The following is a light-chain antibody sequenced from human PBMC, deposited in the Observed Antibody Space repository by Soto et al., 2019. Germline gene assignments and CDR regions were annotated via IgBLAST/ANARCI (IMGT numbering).Light chain of an antibody. CDR3: QSYDNRMSASMV. J-gene: IGLJ2*01. CDR1: SSNIGAGYD. CDR2: GKN. Sequence: QSVLTQPPSVSGAPGQRVTISCSGSSSNIGAGYDVNWYQQLPGTAPKLLIYGKNSRPSGVPDRFSGSKSGTSASLAITGLQAEDEAEYYYQSYDNRMSASMVFGGGTKLTVL. V-gene: IGLV1-40*01.